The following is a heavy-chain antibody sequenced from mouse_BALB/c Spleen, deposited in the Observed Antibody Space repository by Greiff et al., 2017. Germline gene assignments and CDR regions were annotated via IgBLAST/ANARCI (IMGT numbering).Heavy chain of an antibody. CDR2: ILPGSGST. V-gene: IGHV1-9*01. CDR3: AREEGYDGYAMDY. CDR1: GYTFSSYW. Sequence: VQLQQSGAELMKPGASVKISCKATGYTFSSYWIEWVKQRPGHGLEWIGEILPGSGSTNYNEKFKGKATFTADTSSNTAYMQLSSLTSEDSAVYYCAREEGYDGYAMDYWGQGTSVTVSS. J-gene: IGHJ4*01. D-gene: IGHD2-3*01.